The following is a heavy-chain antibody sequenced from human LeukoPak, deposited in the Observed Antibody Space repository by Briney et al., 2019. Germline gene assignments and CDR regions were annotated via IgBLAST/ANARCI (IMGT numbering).Heavy chain of an antibody. CDR1: GYTFTGYY. V-gene: IGHV1-2*02. Sequence: ASVKVSCKASGYTFTGYYMHWVRQAPGQGLEWMGWINPNSGGTNYAQKFQGRVTMTRDTSTSTVYMELSSLRSEDTAVYYCARERVGRTHPVELLRFLEWTSNGIDHWGQGTLVTVSS. CDR2: INPNSGGT. D-gene: IGHD3-3*01. J-gene: IGHJ4*02. CDR3: ARERVGRTHPVELLRFLEWTSNGIDH.